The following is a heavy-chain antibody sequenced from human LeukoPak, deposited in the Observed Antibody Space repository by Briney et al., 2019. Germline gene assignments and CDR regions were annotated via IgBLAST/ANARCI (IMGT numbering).Heavy chain of an antibody. CDR2: ISYDGSNK. Sequence: GGSLRLSCAASGFTFSSYAMHWVRRAPGKGLEWVAVISYDGSNKYYADSVKGRFTISRDNSKNTLYLQMNSLRAEDTAVYYCVRPNKRLIVGAYDFDYWGQGTLVTVSS. D-gene: IGHD1-26*01. CDR1: GFTFSSYA. CDR3: VRPNKRLIVGAYDFDY. V-gene: IGHV3-30*04. J-gene: IGHJ4*02.